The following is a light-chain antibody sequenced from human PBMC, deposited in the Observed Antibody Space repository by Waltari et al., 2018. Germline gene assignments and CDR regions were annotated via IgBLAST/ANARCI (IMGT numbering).Light chain of an antibody. CDR1: QGISNY. CDR3: QQYNSYSLWT. Sequence: DIQMTQSPSSLSASVGDRVTITCRASQGISNYLAWYQQKPGKVPKLLIYDASSLESGVPSRFSGSGSGTEFTLTISSLQPDDFATYYCQQYNSYSLWTFGQGTKVEIK. V-gene: IGKV1-5*01. J-gene: IGKJ1*01. CDR2: DAS.